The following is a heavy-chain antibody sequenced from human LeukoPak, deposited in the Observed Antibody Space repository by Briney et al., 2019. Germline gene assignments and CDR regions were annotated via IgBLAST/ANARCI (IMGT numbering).Heavy chain of an antibody. D-gene: IGHD3-10*01. J-gene: IGHJ4*02. CDR1: GFTFDDYG. CDR2: INWNGGST. CDR3: ARDTHYGSNY. V-gene: IGHV3-20*04. Sequence: GGSLRLYCAASGFTFDDYGMSWVRQAPGKGLEWVSGINWNGGSTDYADSVKGRFTISRDNAKKSLYLQMNSLRAEDTALYYCARDTHYGSNYWGQGTLVTVSS.